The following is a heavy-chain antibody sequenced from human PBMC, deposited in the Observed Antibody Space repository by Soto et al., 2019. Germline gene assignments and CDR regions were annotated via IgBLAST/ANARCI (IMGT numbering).Heavy chain of an antibody. J-gene: IGHJ4*02. V-gene: IGHV3-21*01. D-gene: IGHD6-6*01. CDR3: ARTGDYSSSSCFDY. Sequence: GGSLRLSCAASGFTFSSYTMNWVRQAPGKGLEWVSLISSSGNFIYYADSLKGRFTISRDNAKNSLYLQMNSLRAEDTAVYYCARTGDYSSSSCFDYWGQGILVTVSS. CDR1: GFTFSSYT. CDR2: ISSSGNFI.